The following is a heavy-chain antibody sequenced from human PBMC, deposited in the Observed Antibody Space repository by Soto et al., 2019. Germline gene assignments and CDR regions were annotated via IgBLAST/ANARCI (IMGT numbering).Heavy chain of an antibody. CDR2: IIPIFGTA. J-gene: IGHJ3*02. CDR3: ARDRKRWLQFPNDAFDI. V-gene: IGHV1-69*06. D-gene: IGHD5-12*01. CDR1: GGTFSSYA. Sequence: QVQLVQSGAEVKKHGYSVKVSCKASGGTFSSYAISWVRQAPGQGLEWMGGIIPIFGTANYAQKVQGRVTITADKSMSTAYMELSSLRSEDTAVYYCARDRKRWLQFPNDAFDIWGQGTMVTVSS.